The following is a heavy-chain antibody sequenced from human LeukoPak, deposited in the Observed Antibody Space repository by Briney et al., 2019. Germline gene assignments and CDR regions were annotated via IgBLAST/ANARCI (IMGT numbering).Heavy chain of an antibody. CDR1: GGSISSGGYY. V-gene: IGHV4-31*03. J-gene: IGHJ4*02. CDR3: ARARDWDCTFDY. CDR2: IYYSGST. D-gene: IGHD3/OR15-3a*01. Sequence: PSETLSLTCTVSGGSISSGGYYWSWIRQHPGKGLEWIGYIYYSGSTYYNPSLKSRVTISVDTSKNQFSLKLSSVTAADTAVYYCARARDWDCTFDYWGQGTLVTVSS.